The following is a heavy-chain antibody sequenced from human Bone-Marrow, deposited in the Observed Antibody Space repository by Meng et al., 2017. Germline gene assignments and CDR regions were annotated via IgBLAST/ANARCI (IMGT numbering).Heavy chain of an antibody. CDR3: ARGPTTMAHDFDY. J-gene: IGHJ4*02. CDR2: INHSGST. Sequence: QVQLQQGGAGLLKPSELLSPTCVVCGGSFSDYYWSWIRQPPGKGLEWIGEINHSGSTNYNPSLESRATISVDTSQNNLSLKLSSVTAADSAVYYCARGPTTMAHDFDYWGQGTLVTGSS. CDR1: GGSFSDYY. V-gene: IGHV4-34*01. D-gene: IGHD4-11*01.